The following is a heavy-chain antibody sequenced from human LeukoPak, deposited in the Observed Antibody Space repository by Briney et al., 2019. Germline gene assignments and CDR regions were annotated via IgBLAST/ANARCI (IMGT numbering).Heavy chain of an antibody. Sequence: ATVKVSCKASGYTFTSYDINWVRQATGQGLEWMGWMNPNSGNTGYAQKFQGRVTMTRNTSISTAYMELSSLRSEDTAVYYCARLYGDYYYYYGMDVRGQGTTVTVSS. CDR1: GYTFTSYD. V-gene: IGHV1-8*01. D-gene: IGHD4-17*01. CDR3: ARLYGDYYYYYGMDV. J-gene: IGHJ6*02. CDR2: MNPNSGNT.